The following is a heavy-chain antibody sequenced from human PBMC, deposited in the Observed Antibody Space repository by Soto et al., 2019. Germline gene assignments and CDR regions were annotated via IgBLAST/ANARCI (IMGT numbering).Heavy chain of an antibody. CDR2: INPNSGGT. CDR1: GYTFTGYY. Sequence: ASVKVSCKASGYTFTGYYMHWVRQAPGQGLEWMGWINPNSGGTNYAQKFQGRVTMTRDTSISTAYMELSGLRSEDTAVYYCARGGHDVVLEVFWSGYYPSYYYYYYMDVWGKGTTVTVSS. J-gene: IGHJ6*03. CDR3: ARGGHDVVLEVFWSGYYPSYYYYYYMDV. D-gene: IGHD3-3*01. V-gene: IGHV1-2*02.